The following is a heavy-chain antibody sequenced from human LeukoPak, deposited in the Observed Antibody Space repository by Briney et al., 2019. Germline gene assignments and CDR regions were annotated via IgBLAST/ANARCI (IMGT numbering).Heavy chain of an antibody. V-gene: IGHV1-24*01. J-gene: IGHJ5*02. CDR3: AIVTSILSDDFDP. CDR1: GYTLTGLS. Sequence: ASVKVSCKVSGYTLTGLSMHWVRQAPGKGLEWMGGFDPEDGETIYAQKFQGRVTMTEDTSTDTAYMELSSLRSEDTAVYYCAIVTSILSDDFDPWGQGTLVTVSS. D-gene: IGHD2-15*01. CDR2: FDPEDGET.